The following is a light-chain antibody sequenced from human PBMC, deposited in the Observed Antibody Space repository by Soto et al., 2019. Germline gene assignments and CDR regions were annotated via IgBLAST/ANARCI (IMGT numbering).Light chain of an antibody. CDR3: SSYAGNSKCV. V-gene: IGLV2-8*01. Sequence: ALTQPPSASGSPGQSVTISCTGTSSDVGGYNYVSWYQHHPGKAPKLMIYEVNKRPSGVPDRFSGSKSGNTASLTVSGLQAEDEADYYCSSYAGNSKCVFGIGTKVTVL. J-gene: IGLJ1*01. CDR1: SSDVGGYNY. CDR2: EVN.